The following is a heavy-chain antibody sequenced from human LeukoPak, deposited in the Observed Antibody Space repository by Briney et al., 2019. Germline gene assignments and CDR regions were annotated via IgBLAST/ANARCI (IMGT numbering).Heavy chain of an antibody. V-gene: IGHV1-18*04. CDR1: GYTFTSYG. CDR2: ISAYNGNT. CDR3: ARAGQCCSSTSCQHRRYYYGMDV. Sequence: GASVKVSCKASGYTFTSYGISWVRQAPGQGLEWMGWISAYNGNTNYAQKLQGRVTMTTDTSTSTAYMELRSLRSDDTAVYYCARAGQCCSSTSCQHRRYYYGMDVWGKGTTVTVSS. D-gene: IGHD2-2*01. J-gene: IGHJ6*04.